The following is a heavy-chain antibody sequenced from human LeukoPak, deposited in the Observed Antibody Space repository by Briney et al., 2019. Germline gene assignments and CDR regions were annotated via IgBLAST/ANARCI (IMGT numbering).Heavy chain of an antibody. D-gene: IGHD3-22*01. CDR1: GYTLSDYY. J-gene: IGHJ5*01. V-gene: IGHV1-2*02. CDR3: ARGGIRRNYYARPRFDP. Sequence: ASVKVSCKASGYTLSDYYLHWVRQAPGQGLEWMGWINTTSGDTNSAQKFQGRVTMTRDTSINTAYMELTRLRSDDTALYYCARGGIRRNYYARPRFDPWGQGTLVTVSS. CDR2: INTTSGDT.